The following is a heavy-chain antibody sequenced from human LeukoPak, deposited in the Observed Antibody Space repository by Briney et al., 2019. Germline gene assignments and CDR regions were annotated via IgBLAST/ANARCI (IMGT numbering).Heavy chain of an antibody. J-gene: IGHJ5*02. Sequence: PSETLSLTCTVSGGSISSYYWSWLRQPAGKGLEWIGRIYTSGSTNYNPSLKSRVTMSVDTSTNQFSLKLSSVTAADTAVYYCARVAVAGGNWFDPWGQGTLVTVSS. CDR2: IYTSGST. D-gene: IGHD6-19*01. V-gene: IGHV4-4*07. CDR3: ARVAVAGGNWFDP. CDR1: GGSISSYY.